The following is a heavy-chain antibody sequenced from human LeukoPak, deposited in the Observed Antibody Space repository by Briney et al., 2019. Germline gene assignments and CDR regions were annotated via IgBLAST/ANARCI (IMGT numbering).Heavy chain of an antibody. Sequence: GASVKVSCKASGYTFTSYGISWVRQAPGQGLEWMGWISAYNGNTNYAQKLQGRVTMTPDTSTSTAYMELRSLRSDDTAVYYCARGDDNIVVVPAAITIWGQGTLVTVSS. CDR2: ISAYNGNT. J-gene: IGHJ4*02. D-gene: IGHD2-2*01. CDR1: GYTFTSYG. CDR3: ARGDDNIVVVPAAITI. V-gene: IGHV1-18*01.